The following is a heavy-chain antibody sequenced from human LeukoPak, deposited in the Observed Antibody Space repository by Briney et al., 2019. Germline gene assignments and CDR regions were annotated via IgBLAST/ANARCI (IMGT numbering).Heavy chain of an antibody. CDR3: ATEGGWGPTDYGDYVY. CDR1: GGSISSGDSY. V-gene: IGHV4-30-4*01. CDR2: IYYSGST. J-gene: IGHJ4*02. D-gene: IGHD4-17*01. Sequence: SETLSLACTVSGGSISSGDSYWSWIRQPPGKGLEWIGYIYYSGSTYYNPSLKSRVTISIDTSKNQVSLKLSSVTAADTAVYYCATEGGWGPTDYGDYVYWAQGPLVTVSS.